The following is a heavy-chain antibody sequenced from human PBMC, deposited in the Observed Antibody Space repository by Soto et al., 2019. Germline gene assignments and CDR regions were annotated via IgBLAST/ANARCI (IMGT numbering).Heavy chain of an antibody. CDR2: IYWNDDK. J-gene: IGHJ4*02. CDR1: VYSHRTIGVG. Sequence: SGPTLLNPTQTLTPTCTFSVYSHRTIGVGVVWIHHPPRNALEWLALIYWNDDKRYSPSLKSRLIITKDTSKNQVVLTMTNMDPVDTATYYCAHSRGIAVAGINFDYWGQGTLVTVSS. CDR3: AHSRGIAVAGINFDY. D-gene: IGHD6-19*01. V-gene: IGHV2-5*01.